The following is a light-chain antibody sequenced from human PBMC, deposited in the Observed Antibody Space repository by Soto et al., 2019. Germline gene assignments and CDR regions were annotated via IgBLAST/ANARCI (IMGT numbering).Light chain of an antibody. CDR2: WAS. CDR1: QSVLYSSKNKNF. CDR3: QQYGSSPWT. J-gene: IGKJ1*01. V-gene: IGKV4-1*01. Sequence: DIVMTQSPDSLAVSLGEMATIHCKSSQSVLYSSKNKNFLTWYQQKPGQPPKLPIYWASTRESGVPDRFTGSGSGTDFTLTISRLEPEDFAVYYCQQYGSSPWTFGQGTKVDIK.